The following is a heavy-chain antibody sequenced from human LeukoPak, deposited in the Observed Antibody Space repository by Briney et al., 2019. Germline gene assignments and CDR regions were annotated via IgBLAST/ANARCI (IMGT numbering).Heavy chain of an antibody. CDR1: GFTFSNYE. CDR3: VRGSAAISPALGS. Sequence: PGGSLRLSCAASGFTFSNYEMNWVRQAPGKGLEWVSRINGDGSYTDYAESVKGRFTFSRDNAKNTLYLQMSSLRAEDTAVYYCVRGSAAISPALGSWGQGTLVTVSS. D-gene: IGHD2-2*02. CDR2: INGDGSYT. V-gene: IGHV3-74*01. J-gene: IGHJ5*02.